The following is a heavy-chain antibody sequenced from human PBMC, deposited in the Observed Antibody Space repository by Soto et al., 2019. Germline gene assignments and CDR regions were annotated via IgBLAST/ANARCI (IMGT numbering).Heavy chain of an antibody. CDR3: ARRSHSSFGSYGMDV. CDR1: GGTFSSYS. V-gene: IGHV1-69*13. CDR2: IIPIFGTA. J-gene: IGHJ6*04. D-gene: IGHD1-26*01. Sequence: SVKVSCKASGGTFSSYSISWARQAPGQGLEWMGGIIPIFGTANYAQKFQGRVTITADESTSTAYMELCSLRSEDTAVYYGARRSHSSFGSYGMDVWGEGTTGTDSS.